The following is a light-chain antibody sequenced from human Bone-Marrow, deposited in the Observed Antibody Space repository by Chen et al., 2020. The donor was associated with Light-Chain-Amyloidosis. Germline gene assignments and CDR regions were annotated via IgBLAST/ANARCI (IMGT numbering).Light chain of an antibody. CDR1: STDSVTYNL. V-gene: IGLV2-23*01. Sequence: PALTQPASASGSPGQSITISCTGSSTDSVTYNLASWYQPHPGKAPKLILVSDRFSASRSGNTASLTISGLQAEDEAVYYCCSYAGGSTWVFGGGTTLTVL. CDR3: CSYAGGSTWV. J-gene: IGLJ3*02.